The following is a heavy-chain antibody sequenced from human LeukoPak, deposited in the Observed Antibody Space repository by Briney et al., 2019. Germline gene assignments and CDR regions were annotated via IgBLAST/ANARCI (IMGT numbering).Heavy chain of an antibody. Sequence: GGCLRLSCAASGFTVSSNYMSWVRQAPGKGLEWVSVIYSGGSTYYADSVKGRFTISRDNSKNTLYLQMNSLRAEDTAVYYCARVATTGGVDYWGQGTLVTVSS. J-gene: IGHJ4*02. D-gene: IGHD1-26*01. CDR3: ARVATTGGVDY. CDR1: GFTVSSNY. CDR2: IYSGGST. V-gene: IGHV3-53*01.